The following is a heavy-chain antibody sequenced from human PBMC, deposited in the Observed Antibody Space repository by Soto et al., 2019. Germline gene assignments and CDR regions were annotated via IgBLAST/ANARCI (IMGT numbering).Heavy chain of an antibody. D-gene: IGHD3-22*01. CDR2: MYYSGTT. Sequence: QLQLQESGPGLVKPSETLSLTCTVSGGSISSSDFYWGWLRQPPGKGLDFIGSMYYSGTTYYNPSLKNRSTISVDTSKNQFSLKLISVTAADTAVYYCAVVDSTGNWFDPWGQGALVTVSS. V-gene: IGHV4-39*01. CDR3: AVVDSTGNWFDP. CDR1: GGSISSSDFY. J-gene: IGHJ5*02.